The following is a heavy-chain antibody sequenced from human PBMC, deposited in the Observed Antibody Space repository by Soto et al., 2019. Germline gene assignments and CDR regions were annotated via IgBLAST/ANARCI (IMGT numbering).Heavy chain of an antibody. V-gene: IGHV4-34*01. CDR1: GSLPVGSLSTYF. CDR3: ARARFSQWSQDYYGLDV. CDR2: INHSGSP. Sequence: SETLSLTCGLSGSLPVGSLSTYFWTWIRQPPGKGLEWIGEINHSGSPNYSPSLRGRVTISLDTSKKQFSLTLSSVTAADTAVYFCARARFSQWSQDYYGLDVWGQGATVTVSS. D-gene: IGHD3-3*01. J-gene: IGHJ6*02.